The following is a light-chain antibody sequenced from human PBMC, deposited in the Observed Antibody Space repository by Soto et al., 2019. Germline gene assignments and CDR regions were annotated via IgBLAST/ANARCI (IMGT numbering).Light chain of an antibody. J-gene: IGLJ1*01. V-gene: IGLV1-51*02. Sequence: QSVLTQPPPVSSAPGQKVTLSCSGSSSDIGRNYVSWCQHLPGTAPKLLIYENNKRPSGIPGRLSGSRSGSSATLGITGLQTGDEADYYCGTWDSSLTTYVFGPGTKVTVL. CDR2: ENN. CDR1: SSDIGRNY. CDR3: GTWDSSLTTYV.